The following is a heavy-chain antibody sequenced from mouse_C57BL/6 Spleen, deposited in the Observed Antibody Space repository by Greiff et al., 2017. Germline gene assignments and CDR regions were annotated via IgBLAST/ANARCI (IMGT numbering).Heavy chain of an antibody. J-gene: IGHJ1*03. CDR1: GFSFNTYA. CDR2: IRSKSNNYAT. V-gene: IGHV10-1*01. Sequence: EADGGLVQPNGSLKLSCAASGFSFNTYAMNWVRQAPGKGLEWVARIRSKSNNYATYYADSVKDRFTISRDDSESMLYLQMNNLKTEDTAMYYCVRHESYDYEDWYFDVWGTGTTVTVSS. CDR3: VRHESYDYEDWYFDV. D-gene: IGHD2-4*01.